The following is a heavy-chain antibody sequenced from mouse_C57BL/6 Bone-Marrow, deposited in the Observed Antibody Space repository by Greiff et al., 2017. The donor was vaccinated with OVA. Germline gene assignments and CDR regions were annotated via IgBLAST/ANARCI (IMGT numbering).Heavy chain of an antibody. J-gene: IGHJ3*01. CDR1: GYTFTSYW. V-gene: IGHV1-69*01. CDR2: IDPSDSYT. Sequence: QVQLQQPGAELVMPGASVKLSCKASGYTFTSYWMHWVKQRPGQGLEWIGEIDPSDSYTNYNQKVKGKFTLTVDKSSSTAYMQLSSLTSEDAAVYYCARGGDVYPFAYWGQGTLVTVSA. CDR3: ARGGDVYPFAY.